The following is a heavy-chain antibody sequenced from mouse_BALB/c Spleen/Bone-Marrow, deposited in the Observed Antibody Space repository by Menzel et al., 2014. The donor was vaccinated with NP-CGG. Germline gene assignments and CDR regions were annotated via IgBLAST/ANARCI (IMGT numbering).Heavy chain of an antibody. V-gene: IGHV4-1*02. CDR3: TRLHYYGYPAY. D-gene: IGHD1-2*01. CDR1: GFDFSRYW. Sequence: DVKLVESGGGLVQPGGSLKLSCAASGFDFSRYWMSWVRQAPGKGLEWIGEINPDSSTIDYTPSLKDKFIISRVNAKNTLYLQKSKVRSEDTALYYCTRLHYYGYPAYWGQGTLVTVST. J-gene: IGHJ3*01. CDR2: INPDSSTI.